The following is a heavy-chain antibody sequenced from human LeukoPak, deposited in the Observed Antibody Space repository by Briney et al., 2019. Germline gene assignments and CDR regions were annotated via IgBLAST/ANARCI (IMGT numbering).Heavy chain of an antibody. D-gene: IGHD5-18*01. CDR2: IYYSGST. CDR1: GGSISSGGYY. Sequence: SETLSLTCTVSGGSISSGGYYWSWIRQHPGKGLEWIGYIYYSGSTYYNPSLKSRVTISVDTSKNQFSLKLSSGTAADTAVYYCARGLDTRGPDAFDVWGQGTMVTVSS. J-gene: IGHJ3*01. CDR3: ARGLDTRGPDAFDV. V-gene: IGHV4-31*03.